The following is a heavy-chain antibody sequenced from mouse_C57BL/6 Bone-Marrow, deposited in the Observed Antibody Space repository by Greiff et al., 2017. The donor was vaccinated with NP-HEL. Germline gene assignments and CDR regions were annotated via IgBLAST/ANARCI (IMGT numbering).Heavy chain of an antibody. CDR3: ARDAEYGYDGAMDY. D-gene: IGHD2-2*01. V-gene: IGHV7-1*01. CDR2: SRNKANDYTT. J-gene: IGHJ4*01. CDR1: GFTFSDFY. Sequence: EVQLVESGGGLVQSGRSLRLSCATSGFTFSDFYMEWVRQAPGKGLEWIAASRNKANDYTTEYSASVKGRFIVSRDTSQSILYLQMNALRAEDTAIYYWARDAEYGYDGAMDYWGQGTSVTVSS.